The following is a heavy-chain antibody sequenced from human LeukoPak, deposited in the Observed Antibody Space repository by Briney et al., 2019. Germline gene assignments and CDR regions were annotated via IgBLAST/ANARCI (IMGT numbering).Heavy chain of an antibody. V-gene: IGHV3-33*06. CDR3: AKDTRGIAVAGNFDY. CDR2: IWYDGSNK. J-gene: IGHJ4*02. CDR1: GFTFSSYG. D-gene: IGHD6-19*01. Sequence: GGSLRLSCAASGFTFSSYGMHWVRQAPGKGLEWVAVIWYDGSNKYYADSVKGRFPISRDNSKNTLYLQMNSLRAEDTAVYYCAKDTRGIAVAGNFDYWGQGTLVTVSS.